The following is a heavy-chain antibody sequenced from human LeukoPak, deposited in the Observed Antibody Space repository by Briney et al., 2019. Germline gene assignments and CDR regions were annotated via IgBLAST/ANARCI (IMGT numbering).Heavy chain of an antibody. V-gene: IGHV3-9*01. CDR1: GFTFDDYA. CDR3: AKDIQEGGGANYWYFDL. CDR2: ISWNSGSI. D-gene: IGHD3-16*01. J-gene: IGHJ2*01. Sequence: GGSLRLSCAASGFTFDDYAMHWVRQAPGKGLEWVSGISWNSGSIGYADSVKGRFTISRDNAKNPLYLQMNSLRAEDTALYYCAKDIQEGGGANYWYFDLWGRGTLVTVSS.